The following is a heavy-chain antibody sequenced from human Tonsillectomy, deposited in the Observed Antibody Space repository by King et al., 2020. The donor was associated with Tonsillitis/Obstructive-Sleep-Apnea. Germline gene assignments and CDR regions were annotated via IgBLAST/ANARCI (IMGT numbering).Heavy chain of an antibody. J-gene: IGHJ4*02. CDR3: ARPPGIAAAGTFDY. CDR2: ISYDGSNK. D-gene: IGHD6-13*01. CDR1: GFTFSSYA. Sequence: VQLVESGGGVVQPGRSLRLSCAASGFTFSSYAMHWVRQAPGKGLEWVAVISYDGSNKYYADSVKGRFTSSRDNSKNTLYRQMNSLRAEDTAVYYCARPPGIAAAGTFDYWGPGTLVTVSS. V-gene: IGHV3-30*01.